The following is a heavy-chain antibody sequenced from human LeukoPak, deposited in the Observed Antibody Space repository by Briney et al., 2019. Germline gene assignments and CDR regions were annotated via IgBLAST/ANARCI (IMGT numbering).Heavy chain of an antibody. Sequence: ASVKDSCKASGYTFTSYGISWVRQAPGQGLAWMGWISAYNGNTNYAQKLQGRVTMTTDTSTSTAYMELRSLRSDDTAVYYCARGLYCSSTSWLILNWFDPWGQGTLVTVSS. D-gene: IGHD2-2*01. CDR1: GYTFTSYG. V-gene: IGHV1-18*01. CDR2: ISAYNGNT. J-gene: IGHJ5*02. CDR3: ARGLYCSSTSWLILNWFDP.